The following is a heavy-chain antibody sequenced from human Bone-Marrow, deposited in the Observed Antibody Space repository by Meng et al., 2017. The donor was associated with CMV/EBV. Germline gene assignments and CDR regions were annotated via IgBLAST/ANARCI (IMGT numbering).Heavy chain of an antibody. CDR1: GGSFSGYY. CDR2: INHSGST. J-gene: IGHJ4*02. CDR3: ARGVRESSIAARQRGLYFDY. Sequence: SETLSLTCAVYGGSFSGYYWSWIRQPPGKGLEWIGEINHSGSTNYNPSLKSRVTISVDTSKNQFSLKLSSVTAADTAVYYCARGVRESSIAARQRGLYFDYWGQGPLVTVSS. V-gene: IGHV4-34*01. D-gene: IGHD6-6*01.